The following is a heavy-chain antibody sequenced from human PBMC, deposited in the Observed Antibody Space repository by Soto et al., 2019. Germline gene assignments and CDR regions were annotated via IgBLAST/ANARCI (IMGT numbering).Heavy chain of an antibody. CDR3: ASRGVLGAIPFPFDP. CDR2: IYYSGST. Sequence: PSETLSLTCTVSGGSISSSSYYWGWIRQPPGKGLEWIGSIYYSGSTYYNPSLKSRVTISVDTSKNQFSLKLSSVTAADTAVYYCASRGVLGAIPFPFDPWGQGTLVTVSS. D-gene: IGHD1-26*01. CDR1: GGSISSSSYY. V-gene: IGHV4-39*01. J-gene: IGHJ5*02.